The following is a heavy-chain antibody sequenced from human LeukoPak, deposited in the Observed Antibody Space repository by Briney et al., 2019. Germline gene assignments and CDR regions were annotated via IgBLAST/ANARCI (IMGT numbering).Heavy chain of an antibody. CDR1: GGSFSGYY. J-gene: IGHJ4*02. CDR2: INHSGST. CDR3: ASRSPDGYNSGY. V-gene: IGHV4-34*01. Sequence: SETLSLTCAVYGGSFSGYYWSWIRQPPGKGLEWVGEINHSGSTNYNPSLKSRVTISVDTSKNQFSLKLSSVTAADTAVYYCASRSPDGYNSGYWGQGTLVTVSS. D-gene: IGHD5-24*01.